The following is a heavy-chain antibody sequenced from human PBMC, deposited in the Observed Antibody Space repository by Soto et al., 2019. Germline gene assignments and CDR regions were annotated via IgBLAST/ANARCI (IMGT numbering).Heavy chain of an antibody. J-gene: IGHJ6*02. CDR2: ISAYNGNT. CDR1: GYTFTSYG. D-gene: IGHD6-19*01. CDR3: ARESSSGWTYYYYGMDV. V-gene: IGHV1-18*01. Sequence: GASVKVSCKASGYTFTSYGISWVRQAPGQGLEWMGWISAYNGNTNYAQKLQGRVTMTTDTSTSTAYMELRSLRSDDTAVYYCARESSSGWTYYYYGMDVWGQGTTVTVS.